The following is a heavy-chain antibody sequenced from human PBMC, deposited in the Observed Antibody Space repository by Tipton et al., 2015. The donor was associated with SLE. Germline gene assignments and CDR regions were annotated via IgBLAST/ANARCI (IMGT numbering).Heavy chain of an antibody. J-gene: IGHJ4*02. CDR2: ISSSGSTI. Sequence: GSLRLSCADSGFTFSSYEMNWVRQAPGKGLEWVSYISSSGSTIYYADSVKGRFTIPRDNAKNSLYLQMNSLRAEDTAVYYCARGGGNWNPVAWGQGTLVTVSS. CDR1: GFTFSSYE. CDR3: ARGGGNWNPVA. D-gene: IGHD1-20*01. V-gene: IGHV3-48*03.